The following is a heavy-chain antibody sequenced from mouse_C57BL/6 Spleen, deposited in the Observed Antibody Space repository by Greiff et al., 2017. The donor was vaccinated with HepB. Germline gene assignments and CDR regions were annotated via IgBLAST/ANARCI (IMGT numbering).Heavy chain of an antibody. CDR2: IDPSDSYT. V-gene: IGHV1-69*01. J-gene: IGHJ4*01. CDR3: ASVYDYDVGGYAMDY. D-gene: IGHD2-4*01. Sequence: QVQLQQSGAELVMPGASVKLSCKASGYTFTSYWMHWVKQRPGQGLEWIGEIDPSDSYTNYNQKFKGKSTLTVDKSSSTAYMQLSSLTSEDSAVYYCASVYDYDVGGYAMDYGGQGTSVTVSS. CDR1: GYTFTSYW.